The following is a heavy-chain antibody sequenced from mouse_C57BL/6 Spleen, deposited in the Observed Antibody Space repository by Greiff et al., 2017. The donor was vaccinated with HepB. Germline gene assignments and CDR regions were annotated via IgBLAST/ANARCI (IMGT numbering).Heavy chain of an antibody. Sequence: EVQLQQSGAELVRPGASVKLSCTASGFNIKDDYMHWVKQRPEQGLEWIGWIDPENGDTEYASKFQGKATITADTSSNTAYLQLSSLTSEDTAVYYCTTTYPYYYGSSYGYWGQGTTLTVSS. CDR3: TTTYPYYYGSSYGY. CDR1: GFNIKDDY. D-gene: IGHD1-1*01. CDR2: IDPENGDT. J-gene: IGHJ2*01. V-gene: IGHV14-4*01.